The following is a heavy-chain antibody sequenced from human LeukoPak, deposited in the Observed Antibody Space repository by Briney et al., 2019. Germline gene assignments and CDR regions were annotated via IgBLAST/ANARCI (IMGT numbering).Heavy chain of an antibody. V-gene: IGHV1-18*04. CDR3: ARDYYYDTSGYYY. CDR1: GYTFTGYY. CDR2: ISTYNGNT. Sequence: ASVKVSCKASGYTFTGYYMHWVRQAPGQGLEWMGWISTYNGNTNYPQKLQGRVTMTTDTSTYTAYMELRSLRSDDTAVYYCARDYYYDTSGYYYWGQGTLVTVSS. J-gene: IGHJ4*02. D-gene: IGHD3-22*01.